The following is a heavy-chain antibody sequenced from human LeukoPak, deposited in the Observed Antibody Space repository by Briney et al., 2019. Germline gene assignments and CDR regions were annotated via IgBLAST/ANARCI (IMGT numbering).Heavy chain of an antibody. CDR1: GYTFTGYY. V-gene: IGHV1-2*02. CDR3: ATHDYGDYSPFDY. J-gene: IGHJ4*02. Sequence: ASVKVSCKASGYTFTGYYMHWVRQAPGQGLEWMGWINPNSGGTNYAQKFQGRVTMTRDTSISTAYMELSRLRSDDTAVYYCATHDYGDYSPFDYWGQGTLVTVSS. D-gene: IGHD4-17*01. CDR2: INPNSGGT.